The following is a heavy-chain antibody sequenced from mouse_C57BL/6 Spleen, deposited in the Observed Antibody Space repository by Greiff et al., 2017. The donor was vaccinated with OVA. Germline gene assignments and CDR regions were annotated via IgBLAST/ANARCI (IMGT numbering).Heavy chain of an antibody. J-gene: IGHJ1*03. D-gene: IGHD3-2*02. CDR1: GYTFTSYW. V-gene: IGHV1-69*01. CDR3: ARAQVPYWYFDV. CDR2: IDPSDSYT. Sequence: VQLQQPGAELVMPGASVKLSCKASGYTFTSYWMHWVKQRPGQGLEWIGEIDPSDSYTNYNQKFKGKSTLTVDKSSSTAYMQLSSLTSEESAVYYCARAQVPYWYFDVWGTGTTVTVSS.